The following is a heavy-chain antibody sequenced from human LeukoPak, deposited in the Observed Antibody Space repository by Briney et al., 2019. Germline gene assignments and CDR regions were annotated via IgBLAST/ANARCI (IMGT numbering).Heavy chain of an antibody. D-gene: IGHD6-6*01. V-gene: IGHV3-23*01. CDR1: GFTFSSYA. J-gene: IGHJ4*02. CDR3: AKVGSSSSAVLI. CDR2: ISGSGGST. Sequence: PGGSLRLSCAASGFTFSSYAMSWVRQAPGKGLEWVSAISGSGGSTYYADSVKGRFTISRDSSKNTLYLQMNSLRAEDTAVYYCAKVGSSSSAVLIWGQGTLVTVSS.